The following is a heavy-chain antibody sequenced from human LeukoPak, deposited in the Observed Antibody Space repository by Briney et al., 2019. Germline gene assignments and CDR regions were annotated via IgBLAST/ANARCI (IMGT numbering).Heavy chain of an antibody. D-gene: IGHD1-1*01. J-gene: IGHJ4*02. Sequence: GGSLRLSCASSGFSFSGYYMTWIRQAPGKGLEWLSYISTGGTEIYYADSVKGRFTISRDNAENSLYLQTNSLRAEDTAVYYCARYNLYYFDYWGQGTLVTVSS. CDR3: ARYNLYYFDY. CDR2: ISTGGTEI. V-gene: IGHV3-11*01. CDR1: GFSFSGYY.